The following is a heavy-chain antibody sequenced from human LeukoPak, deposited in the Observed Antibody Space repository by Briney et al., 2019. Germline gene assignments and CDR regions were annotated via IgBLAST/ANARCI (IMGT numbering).Heavy chain of an antibody. J-gene: IGHJ2*01. CDR3: AGAFLLLEWPLEYFDL. CDR2: INCNSGDT. Sequence: GASVKVSCKASGYTFTGNYIHWVRQAPGQGLEWMGWINCNSGDTNYAPRFQGRVSMTRDTSINTAYMDMSMLRSDDTAVYYCAGAFLLLEWPLEYFDLWGRGTLVTVSS. CDR1: GYTFTGNY. D-gene: IGHD3-3*01. V-gene: IGHV1-2*02.